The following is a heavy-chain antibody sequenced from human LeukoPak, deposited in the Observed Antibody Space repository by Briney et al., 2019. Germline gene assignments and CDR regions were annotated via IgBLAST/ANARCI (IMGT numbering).Heavy chain of an antibody. Sequence: ASLKVSCKASGYTFTSYGISWVRQAPGQGLEWMGWISAYNGNTNYAQKLQGRVTMTTDTTTSTAYMELRSLRSDDTAVYYCARGVGIAAAGSLNYYYGMDVWGQGTTVTVSS. J-gene: IGHJ6*02. V-gene: IGHV1-18*01. CDR2: ISAYNGNT. D-gene: IGHD6-13*01. CDR3: ARGVGIAAAGSLNYYYGMDV. CDR1: GYTFTSYG.